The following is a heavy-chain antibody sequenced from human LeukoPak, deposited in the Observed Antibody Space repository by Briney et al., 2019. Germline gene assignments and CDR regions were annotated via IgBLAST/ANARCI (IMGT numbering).Heavy chain of an antibody. Sequence: GASVKVSCKASGYTFTGYYMHWVRQAPGQGLEWMGWINPNSGGTNYAQKFQGRVTMTRDTSITTAYMELSRLRNDDTAIYYCARERPRASSTWPGDAFDIWGQGTMVTVSS. V-gene: IGHV1-2*02. CDR3: ARERPRASSTWPGDAFDI. CDR1: GYTFTGYY. CDR2: INPNSGGT. D-gene: IGHD6-13*01. J-gene: IGHJ3*02.